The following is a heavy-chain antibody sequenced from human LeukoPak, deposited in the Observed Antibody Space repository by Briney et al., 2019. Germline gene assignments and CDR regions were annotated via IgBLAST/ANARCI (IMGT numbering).Heavy chain of an antibody. Sequence: GESLKISCKASGYTFTNYWIGWVRQMPGKGLEWMGIIYPGDSDTRYSPSFRGQVIISADKSIRTAYLQWSSLKASDTAMYYCASPHDFLEWPYFDYWGQGTLVTVSS. J-gene: IGHJ4*02. D-gene: IGHD3-3*01. V-gene: IGHV5-51*01. CDR3: ASPHDFLEWPYFDY. CDR2: IYPGDSDT. CDR1: GYTFTNYW.